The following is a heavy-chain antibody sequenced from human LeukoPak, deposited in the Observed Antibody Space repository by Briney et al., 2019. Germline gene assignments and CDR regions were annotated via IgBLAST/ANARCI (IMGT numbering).Heavy chain of an antibody. Sequence: RGSLRLSCVASGYTFSSYSMNWVRQAPGKGLEWVSYISSSSSTIYYADSVKGRFTISRDNAKNSVYLQLNSLRAEDTAVYYCARVLRQWLVRRGAFDIWGQGTMVTVSS. CDR1: GYTFSSYS. CDR2: ISSSSSTI. CDR3: ARVLRQWLVRRGAFDI. J-gene: IGHJ3*02. V-gene: IGHV3-48*01. D-gene: IGHD6-19*01.